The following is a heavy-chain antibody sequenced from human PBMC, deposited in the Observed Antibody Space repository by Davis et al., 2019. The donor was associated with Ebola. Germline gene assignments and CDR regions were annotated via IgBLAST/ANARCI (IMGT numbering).Heavy chain of an antibody. CDR3: ARAASTFDYYYAMDV. D-gene: IGHD3-3*01. V-gene: IGHV3-23*01. Sequence: GESLKISCAASGFTFSSYSMNWVRQAPGKGLEWVSSISGSGGSTYYADSVKGRFTISRDNSKNTLYLQMNSLGPEDTALYYCARAASTFDYYYAMDVWGQGTMVT. CDR1: GFTFSSYS. J-gene: IGHJ6*02. CDR2: ISGSGGST.